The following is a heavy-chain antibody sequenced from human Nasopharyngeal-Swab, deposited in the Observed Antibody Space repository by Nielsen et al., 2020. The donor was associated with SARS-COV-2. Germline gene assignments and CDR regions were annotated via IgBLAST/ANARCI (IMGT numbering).Heavy chain of an antibody. CDR3: ARDQGYCSGGSCYYYYGMDV. D-gene: IGHD2-15*01. CDR2: ISSSSSYI. V-gene: IGHV3-21*01. Sequence: GGSLSLSCAASGFTFSSYSMNWVRQAPGKGLEWVSSISSSSSYIYYADSVKGRFTISRDNAKNSLYLQMNSLRAEDTAVYYCARDQGYCSGGSCYYYYGMDVWGQGTTVTVSS. J-gene: IGHJ6*02. CDR1: GFTFSSYS.